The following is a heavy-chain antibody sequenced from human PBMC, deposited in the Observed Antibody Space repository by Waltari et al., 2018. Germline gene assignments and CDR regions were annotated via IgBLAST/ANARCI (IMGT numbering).Heavy chain of an antibody. J-gene: IGHJ4*02. D-gene: IGHD3-16*01. CDR3: ARGGGRDYYFDY. V-gene: IGHV1-69*02. CDR2: VIPILGIA. CDR1: GGTFSSYT. Sequence: QVQLVQSGAEVKKPGSSVKVSCKASGGTFSSYTISWVRQAPGQVLEWMGRVIPILGIANYAQKFQGRVTITADKSTSTAYMELSSLRSEDTAVYYCARGGGRDYYFDYWGQGTLVTVSS.